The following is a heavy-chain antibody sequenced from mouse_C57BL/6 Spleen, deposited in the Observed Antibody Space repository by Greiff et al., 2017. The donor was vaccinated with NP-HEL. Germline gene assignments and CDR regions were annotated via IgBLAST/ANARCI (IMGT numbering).Heavy chain of an antibody. V-gene: IGHV1-55*01. Sequence: QVQLQQSGAELVKPGASVKMSCKASGYTFTSYWITWVKQRPGQGLEWIGDIYPGSGSTNYNEKFKSKATLTVDTSSSTAYMQLSSLTSEDSAVYYCARSGPLLRYFDVWSTGTTVTVSS. CDR2: IYPGSGST. CDR1: GYTFTSYW. CDR3: ARSGPLLRYFDV. J-gene: IGHJ1*03. D-gene: IGHD1-1*01.